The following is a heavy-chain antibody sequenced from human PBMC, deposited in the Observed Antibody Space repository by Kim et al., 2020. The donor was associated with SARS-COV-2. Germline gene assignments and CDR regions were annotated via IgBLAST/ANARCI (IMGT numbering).Heavy chain of an antibody. CDR1: GFTVSSNY. D-gene: IGHD6-6*01. V-gene: IGHV3-53*01. CDR3: AREAARRAIYYYYYYGMDV. J-gene: IGHJ6*02. Sequence: GGSLRLSCAASGFTVSSNYMSWVRQAPGKGLEWVSVIYSGGSTYYADSVKGRFTISRDNSKNTLYLQMNSLRAEDTAVYYCAREAARRAIYYYYYYGMDVWGQGTTVTVSS. CDR2: IYSGGST.